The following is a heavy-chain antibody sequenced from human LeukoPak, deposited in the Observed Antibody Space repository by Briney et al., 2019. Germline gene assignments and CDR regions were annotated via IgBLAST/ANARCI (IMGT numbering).Heavy chain of an antibody. CDR1: GFTFSDHY. Sequence: GGSLRLSCAASGFTFSDHYMDWVRQAPGKGPEWVGRTRNKANSYTTEYAASVKGRFTISRDDSKNSLYLQMNSLKTEDTAVYYCARGDYYYGMDVWGQGTTVTVSS. J-gene: IGHJ6*02. CDR3: ARGDYYYGMDV. V-gene: IGHV3-72*01. CDR2: TRNKANSYTT. D-gene: IGHD3-16*01.